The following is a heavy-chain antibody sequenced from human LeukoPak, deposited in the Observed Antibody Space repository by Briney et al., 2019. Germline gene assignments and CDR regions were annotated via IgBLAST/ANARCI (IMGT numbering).Heavy chain of an antibody. CDR2: IYYSGST. V-gene: IGHV4-31*03. D-gene: IGHD3-10*01. CDR1: GGSISSGGYY. CDR3: ARDQDYYGSGSYGPDY. J-gene: IGHJ4*02. Sequence: TSETLSLTCTVSGGSISSGGYYWSWIRQHPGKGLEWIGYIYYSGSTYYNPSLKSRVTISVDTSKNQFSLKLSSVTAADTAVYYCARDQDYYGSGSYGPDYWGQGTLVTVSS.